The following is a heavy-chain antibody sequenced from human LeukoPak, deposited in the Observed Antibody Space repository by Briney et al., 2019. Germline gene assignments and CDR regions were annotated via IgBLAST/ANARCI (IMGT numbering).Heavy chain of an antibody. V-gene: IGHV4-59*01. Sequence: SETLSLTCTVSGGSISSYYWSWIRQPPGKGLEWIGYIYYSGSTKYNPSLKSRVTISVDASKTQFSLKLNSVTAADTAVYYCARGSRELYYFDYWGQKTLVPVSS. D-gene: IGHD1-7*01. J-gene: IGHJ4*02. CDR3: ARGSRELYYFDY. CDR2: IYYSGST. CDR1: GGSISSYY.